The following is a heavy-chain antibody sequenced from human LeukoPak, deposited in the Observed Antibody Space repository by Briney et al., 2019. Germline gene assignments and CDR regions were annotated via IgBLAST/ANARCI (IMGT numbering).Heavy chain of an antibody. J-gene: IGHJ5*02. V-gene: IGHV4-31*03. CDR1: GGSISSGGYY. D-gene: IGHD2-21*02. CDR2: IYYSGST. Sequence: SETLSLTCTVSGGSISSGGYYWSWIRQHPGKGLEWIGYIYYSGSTYYNPSLKSRVTISVDTSKNQFSLKLSSVTAADTAVYYCARFNGAMVVTLNWFDPWGQGTLVTVSS. CDR3: ARFNGAMVVTLNWFDP.